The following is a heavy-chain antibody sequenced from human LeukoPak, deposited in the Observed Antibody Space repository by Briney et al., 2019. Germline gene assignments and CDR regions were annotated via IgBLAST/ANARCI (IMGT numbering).Heavy chain of an antibody. CDR3: ARGLRRGYSYGFYYFDY. J-gene: IGHJ4*02. CDR1: GGSFSGYY. CDR2: INHSGST. D-gene: IGHD5-18*01. Sequence: SETLSLTCAVYGGSFSGYYWSWIRQPPGKGLEWIGEINHSGSTNYNPSLKSRVTISVDTSKNQFSLKLSSVTAADTAVYYCARGLRRGYSYGFYYFDYWGQGTLVTVS. V-gene: IGHV4-34*01.